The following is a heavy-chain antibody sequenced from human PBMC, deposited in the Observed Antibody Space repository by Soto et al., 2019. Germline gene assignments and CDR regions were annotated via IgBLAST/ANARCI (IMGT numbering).Heavy chain of an antibody. CDR1: GYTFTSFG. D-gene: IGHD3-22*01. CDR3: ARAPSSGYHSLYFDY. J-gene: IGHJ4*02. V-gene: IGHV1-18*01. CDR2: ISAYNGHA. Sequence: GASVKVSCKASGYTFTSFGISWVRQAPGQGLEWMGWISAYNGHANYAQKLQGRVTMTADTSTSTAYMELSSLRSEDTAVYYCARAPSSGYHSLYFDYWGQRTLVTVS.